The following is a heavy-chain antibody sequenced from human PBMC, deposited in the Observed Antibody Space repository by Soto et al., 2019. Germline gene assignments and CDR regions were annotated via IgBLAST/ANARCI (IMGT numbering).Heavy chain of an antibody. Sequence: ASVKVSCKVSEYTLIGLSMHWVRQAPGKGLEWMGGFDPENGETIYSQNFQGRVTITKDTSACTAYMELSSLRSEDTAVYYCARDTAPSDVWGQGTTVTSP. V-gene: IGHV1-24*01. D-gene: IGHD4-17*01. CDR2: FDPENGET. CDR3: ARDTAPSDV. CDR1: EYTLIGLS. J-gene: IGHJ6*02.